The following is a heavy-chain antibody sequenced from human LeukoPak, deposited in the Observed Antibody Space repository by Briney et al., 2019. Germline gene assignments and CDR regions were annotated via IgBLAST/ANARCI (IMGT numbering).Heavy chain of an antibody. CDR1: GFTFSRYA. CDR2: ISYDGSNK. CDR3: AKASNNHGLGGTVEY. V-gene: IGHV3-30*18. J-gene: IGHJ4*02. Sequence: PGRSPRLSCADSGFTFSRYAMHWVRQAPGKGLEWVAVISYDGSNKFYADSVKGRLAISRDNSKNTLYLQMNSLRTEDTAVYYCAKASNNHGLGGTVEYWGQGTLVTVSS. D-gene: IGHD1-14*01.